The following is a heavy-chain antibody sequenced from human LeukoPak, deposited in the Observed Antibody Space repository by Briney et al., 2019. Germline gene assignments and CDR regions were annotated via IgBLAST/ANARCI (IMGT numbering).Heavy chain of an antibody. Sequence: GGSLRLSCAASGFTLDDYAMHWVRQAPGKGLEWVSGISWNSGNIHYVDSVKGRFIISRDNAKNSLYLQMNSLRAEDTALYYCAKDSSYDILTGYQSLDYWGQGTLVTVSS. CDR3: AKDSSYDILTGYQSLDY. J-gene: IGHJ4*02. V-gene: IGHV3-9*01. CDR2: ISWNSGNI. CDR1: GFTLDDYA. D-gene: IGHD3-9*01.